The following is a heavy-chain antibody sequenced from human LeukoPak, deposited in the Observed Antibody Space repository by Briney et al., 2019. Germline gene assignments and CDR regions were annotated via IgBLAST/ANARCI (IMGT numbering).Heavy chain of an antibody. D-gene: IGHD2-2*01. CDR3: ASNTRYCSSTSCYSPGDY. J-gene: IGHJ4*02. CDR2: ISGSGGST. V-gene: IGHV3-23*01. CDR1: GFTFGSYA. Sequence: GGSLRLSCAASGFTFGSYAMSWVRQAPGKGLEWVSAISGSGGSTYYADSVKGRFTISRDNSKNTLYLQMNSLRAEDTAVYYCASNTRYCSSTSCYSPGDYWGQGTLVTVSS.